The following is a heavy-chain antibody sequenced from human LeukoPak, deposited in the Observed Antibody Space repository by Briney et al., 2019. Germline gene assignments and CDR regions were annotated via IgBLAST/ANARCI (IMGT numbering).Heavy chain of an antibody. CDR1: GFTFSSYG. CDR3: ARDDSSGYYSRRAFDI. V-gene: IGHV3-30*02. CDR2: IRYDGSNK. Sequence: GGSLRLSCAASGFTFSSYGMHWVRQAPGKGLEWVAFIRYDGSNKNYGDSVKGRFTISRDNSKNTLYLQMNSLRVEDTAVYYCARDDSSGYYSRRAFDIWGQGTMVTVSS. D-gene: IGHD3-22*01. J-gene: IGHJ3*02.